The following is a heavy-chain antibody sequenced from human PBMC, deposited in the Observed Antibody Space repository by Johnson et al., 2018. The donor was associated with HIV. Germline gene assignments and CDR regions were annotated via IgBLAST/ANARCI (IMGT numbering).Heavy chain of an antibody. V-gene: IGHV3-30*04. CDR1: EFTFSNYA. CDR3: AKGRAQHLDGGAFDI. J-gene: IGHJ3*02. D-gene: IGHD6-13*01. CDR2: ISYDGSNK. Sequence: QVQLVESGGGVVQPGRSLRLSCAASEFTFSNYAIHWVRQAPGKGLEWVAVISYDGSNKYYADSVKGRFTISRDNSKNTLFLQMNSLGPEDTAVYYCAKGRAQHLDGGAFDIWGQGTMVTVSS.